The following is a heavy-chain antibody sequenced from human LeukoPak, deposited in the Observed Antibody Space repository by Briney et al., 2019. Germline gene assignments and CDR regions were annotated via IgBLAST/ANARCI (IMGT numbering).Heavy chain of an antibody. J-gene: IGHJ4*02. D-gene: IGHD3-10*01. CDR3: ARGGVRITMVRGVMSPDY. CDR1: GYTFTSYY. Sequence: ASVKVSCKASGYTFTSYYMHWVRQAPGQGLEWMGIINPSGGSTSYAQKFQGRVTMTRDTSTSTVYMELSSLRSEDTAVYYCARGGVRITMVRGVMSPDYWGQGTLVTVSS. V-gene: IGHV1-46*01. CDR2: INPSGGST.